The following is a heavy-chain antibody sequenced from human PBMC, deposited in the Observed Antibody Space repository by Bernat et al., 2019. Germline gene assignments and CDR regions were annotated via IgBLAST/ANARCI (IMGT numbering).Heavy chain of an antibody. CDR2: IRYDGSNK. D-gene: IGHD3-16*01. Sequence: QVQLVESGGGVVQPGGSLRLSCAASGFTFSSYGMHWVRQAPGKGLEWVAFIRYDGSNKYYADSVKGRFTISRDNSKNTLYLQMNSLRAEDTAVYYCAREPSGGAFDYWGQGTLVTVSS. CDR1: GFTFSSYG. V-gene: IGHV3-30*02. CDR3: AREPSGGAFDY. J-gene: IGHJ4*02.